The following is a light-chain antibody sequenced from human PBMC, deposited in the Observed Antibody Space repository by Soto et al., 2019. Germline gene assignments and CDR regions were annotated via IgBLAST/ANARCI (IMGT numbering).Light chain of an antibody. V-gene: IGKV3-20*01. J-gene: IGKJ1*01. Sequence: ETVLTQSPGTLSLSPGERATVSCRASQSVGGSSLAWYQQRPGQAPRLLIYDTSKRATGIPDRSSGSGSGTDFTLTISRLEPEDFAVYYCQQYQNSPRTFGQGTKVEIK. CDR2: DTS. CDR1: QSVGGSS. CDR3: QQYQNSPRT.